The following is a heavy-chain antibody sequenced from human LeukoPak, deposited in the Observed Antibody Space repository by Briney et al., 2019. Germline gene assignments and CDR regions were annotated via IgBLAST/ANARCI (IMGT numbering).Heavy chain of an antibody. CDR1: GFTFSSYV. D-gene: IGHD3-10*01. CDR3: ARGEYGSGSYHIDY. V-gene: IGHV3-30*04. J-gene: IGHJ4*02. CDR2: ISYDGSNE. Sequence: GSLRLSCAASGFTFSSYVMHWVRQAPGKGLEWVAIISYDGSNEYYADSVKGRFTISRDNSKNTLYLQMNSLRAEDTAVYYCARGEYGSGSYHIDYWGQGTLVTVSS.